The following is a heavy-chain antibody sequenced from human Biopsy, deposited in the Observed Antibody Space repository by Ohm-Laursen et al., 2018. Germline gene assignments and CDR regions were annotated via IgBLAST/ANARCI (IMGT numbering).Heavy chain of an antibody. Sequence: SLRLSCAASGFTFSSFAMTWVRQAPGKGLEWVSSIGGTADGTYYADSVKGRFTISTDNSKNTLYLQMNTLKTEDTAVYYCTTSRSNWGQGTLVTVSS. D-gene: IGHD1-14*01. CDR2: IGGTADGT. J-gene: IGHJ4*02. CDR1: GFTFSSFA. CDR3: TTSRSN. V-gene: IGHV3-23*01.